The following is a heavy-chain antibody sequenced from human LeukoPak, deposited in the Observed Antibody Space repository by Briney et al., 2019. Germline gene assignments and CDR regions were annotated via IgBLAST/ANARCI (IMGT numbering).Heavy chain of an antibody. CDR2: IHYSGST. Sequence: SETLSLTCSVSGGSISNSSYYWAWIRQPPGKGLEWIGSIHYSGSTYYNPSLQSRVTISIDTSKNQFSLKLRFVTAADTAVYYCAKDSKIVGPTFRSYHYMDVWGKGTTVTVSS. D-gene: IGHD1-26*01. CDR3: AKDSKIVGPTFRSYHYMDV. J-gene: IGHJ6*03. V-gene: IGHV4-39*07. CDR1: GGSISNSSYY.